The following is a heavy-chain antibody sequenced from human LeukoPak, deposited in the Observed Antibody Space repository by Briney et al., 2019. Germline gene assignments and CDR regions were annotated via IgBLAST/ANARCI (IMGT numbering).Heavy chain of an antibody. CDR1: GFTFSDYY. J-gene: IGHJ3*02. CDR3: ARERRSSGNDAFDI. V-gene: IGHV3-11*01. Sequence: GSLRLSCAASGFTFSDYYMSWIRQAPGKGLEWVSYISSSGSTIYYADSVKGRFTISRDNAKNSLYLQMNSLRAEDTAVYYCARERRSSGNDAFDIWGQGTMVTVSS. CDR2: ISSSGSTI. D-gene: IGHD6-19*01.